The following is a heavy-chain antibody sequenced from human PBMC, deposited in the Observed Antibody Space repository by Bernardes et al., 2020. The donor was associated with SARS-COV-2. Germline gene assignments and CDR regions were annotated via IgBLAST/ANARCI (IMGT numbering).Heavy chain of an antibody. CDR1: GFSFRSPG. D-gene: IGHD3-10*01. J-gene: IGHJ4*02. CDR3: ARWDGSGTKYFGY. V-gene: IGHV3-33*01. CDR2: LSDDYGPNK. Sequence: GGSLLLSCAASGFSFRSPGMHWVRQAPGTGLEWVAALSDDYGPNKYYADCVKGRFTISRDNSKNTLYLQMNSLRAEDTAVYYCARWDGSGTKYFGYWGQGTMVTVAS.